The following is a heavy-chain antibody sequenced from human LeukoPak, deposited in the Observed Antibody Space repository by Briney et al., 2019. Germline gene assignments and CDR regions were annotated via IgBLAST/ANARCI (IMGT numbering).Heavy chain of an antibody. V-gene: IGHV3-48*01. J-gene: IGHJ4*02. CDR2: ISSSSSTI. D-gene: IGHD5-18*01. CDR1: GFTFSSYR. Sequence: PGGSLRLSCAASGFTFSSYRMNWVRQPPGKGLEWVSYISSSSSTIYYADSVKGRFTISRDNAKNSLYLQMNSLRAEDTAVYCCARGGYSYGFRTFDYWGQGTLVTVS. CDR3: ARGGYSYGFRTFDY.